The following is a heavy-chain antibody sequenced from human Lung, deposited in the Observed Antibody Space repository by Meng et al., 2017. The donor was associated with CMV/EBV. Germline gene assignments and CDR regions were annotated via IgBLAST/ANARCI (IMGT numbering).Heavy chain of an antibody. V-gene: IGHV1-69*05. D-gene: IGHD2-2*03. CDR2: IIHIFGTA. Sequence: GTVSSYAISGVRQAPGQGLEWMGGIIHIFGTANYAQKFQGRVTITTDESTSTAYMELSSLRSEDTAVYYCARGGGYCSSTSCYYFDYWGQGTLVTVSS. CDR3: ARGGGYCSSTSCYYFDY. CDR1: GTVSSYA. J-gene: IGHJ4*02.